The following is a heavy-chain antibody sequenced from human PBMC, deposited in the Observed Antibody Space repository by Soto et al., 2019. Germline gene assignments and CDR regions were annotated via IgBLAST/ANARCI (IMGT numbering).Heavy chain of an antibody. J-gene: IGHJ6*02. V-gene: IGHV3-23*01. CDR3: ATYSGNYERYGVYYGMDV. CDR1: GFTFSNYA. D-gene: IGHD1-26*01. CDR2: ISGSGGST. Sequence: GGSLRLSCAASGFTFSNYAISWVRQAPGKGLEWVSSISGSGGSTYYADSVKGQFTISRDNSKNTLYLQMNSLRAEDTAVYYCATYSGNYERYGVYYGMDVWGQGTTVTVSS.